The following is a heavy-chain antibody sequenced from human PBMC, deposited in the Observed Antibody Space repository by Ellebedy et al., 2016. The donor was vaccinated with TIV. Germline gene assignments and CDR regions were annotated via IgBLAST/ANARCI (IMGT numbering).Heavy chain of an antibody. J-gene: IGHJ4*02. V-gene: IGHV1-2*02. CDR3: ARSVWPGYFDF. Sequence: AASVKVSCKASGYTFTGSFMHWVRQAPGHGLERMGWINPRNDVTIYAQNFQGRVTMTTDTSISTAYMELRGLRSDDTAIYYCARSVWPGYFDFWGRGSLVTVSS. D-gene: IGHD2-21*01. CDR1: GYTFTGSF. CDR2: INPRNDVT.